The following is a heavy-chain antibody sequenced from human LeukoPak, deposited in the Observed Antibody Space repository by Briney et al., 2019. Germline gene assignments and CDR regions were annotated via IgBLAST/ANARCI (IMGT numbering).Heavy chain of an antibody. CDR1: GGSISTYY. CDR3: ARNGGSYTFDI. CDR2: IYYTGST. V-gene: IGHV4-59*01. D-gene: IGHD1-26*01. Sequence: SETLSLTCSVSGGSISTYYWSWIRQPPGKGLEYIGYIYYTGSTNYNPSLKSRVTISVDTSKNQFPLKLSSVTAADTAVYYCARNGGSYTFDIWGQGTMVTVSS. J-gene: IGHJ3*02.